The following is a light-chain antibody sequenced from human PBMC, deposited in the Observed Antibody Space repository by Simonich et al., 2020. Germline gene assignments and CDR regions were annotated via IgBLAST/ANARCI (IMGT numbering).Light chain of an antibody. Sequence: QSALTQPASVSGSPGQSITISCTVTSSDVGGYNYVSWYQQHPGKAPKLMIYDVSNRPSVVSNRFSGSKSGNTASLTISGLQAEDEADYYCSSYTSSSTLVFGGGTKLTVL. V-gene: IGLV2-14*01. CDR2: DVS. CDR3: SSYTSSSTLV. CDR1: SSDVGGYNY. J-gene: IGLJ2*01.